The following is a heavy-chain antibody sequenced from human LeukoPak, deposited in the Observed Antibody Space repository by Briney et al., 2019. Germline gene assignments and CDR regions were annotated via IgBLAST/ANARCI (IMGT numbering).Heavy chain of an antibody. CDR2: ISGDGGTT. J-gene: IGHJ4*02. CDR1: GFTFDDYA. D-gene: IGHD6-6*01. V-gene: IGHV3-43*02. CDR3: AIDIGAYSTASPY. Sequence: PGGSLRLSCAASGFTFDDYAMHWVRQAPGKGLEWVSLISGDGGTTYYADSVMGRFTISRDNSKNSLYLQMNSLRTEDTAVYYCAIDIGAYSTASPYWGQGTLVTVSS.